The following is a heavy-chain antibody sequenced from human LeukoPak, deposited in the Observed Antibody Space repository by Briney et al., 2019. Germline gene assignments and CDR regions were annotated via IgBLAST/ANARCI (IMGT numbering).Heavy chain of an antibody. V-gene: IGHV1-8*01. Sequence: ASVKVSCKASGYTFTSYDTNWVRQATGQGLEWMGWMNPNSGNTGYAQKFQGRVTMTRNTSISIAYMELSSLRSEDTAVYYCARSTAGQVVPAAKGGLRRVPDVWGQGTTVTVSS. CDR1: GYTFTSYD. CDR2: MNPNSGNT. J-gene: IGHJ6*02. CDR3: ARSTAGQVVPAAKGGLRRVPDV. D-gene: IGHD2-2*01.